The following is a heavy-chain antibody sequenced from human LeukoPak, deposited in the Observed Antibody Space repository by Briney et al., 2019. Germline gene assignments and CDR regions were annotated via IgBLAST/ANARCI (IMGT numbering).Heavy chain of an antibody. V-gene: IGHV4-59*12. CDR3: ARGSVAGHKIDY. D-gene: IGHD6-19*01. CDR1: GGSISSYY. CDR2: IYYSGST. Sequence: SETLSLTCTVSGGSISSYYWSWIRQPPGKGLEWIGYIYYSGSTNYNPSLKSRVNISVDTSKNQFSLRLSSVTVADTAVYYCARGSVAGHKIDYWGQGTLVTVSS. J-gene: IGHJ4*02.